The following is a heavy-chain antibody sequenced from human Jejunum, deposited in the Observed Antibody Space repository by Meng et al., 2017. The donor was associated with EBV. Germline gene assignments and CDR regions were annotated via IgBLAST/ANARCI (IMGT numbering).Heavy chain of an antibody. D-gene: IGHD3-16*02. Sequence: QGQLQQWGAGLLKPSETLSLPCAVYRGSFSGYYWSWIRPHPGKGLEWIGEINHSGSTNYNPSLRSRVTISVETSKNQFSLRLNSVTAADTAVYYCARVAFSYTTRSLDSWGQGTLVTVSS. CDR2: INHSGST. J-gene: IGHJ4*02. CDR1: RGSFSGYY. CDR3: ARVAFSYTTRSLDS. V-gene: IGHV4-34*02.